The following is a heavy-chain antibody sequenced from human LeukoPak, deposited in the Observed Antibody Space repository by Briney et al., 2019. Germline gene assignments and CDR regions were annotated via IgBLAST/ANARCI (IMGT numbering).Heavy chain of an antibody. CDR3: ARAEVFSYYGMDV. J-gene: IGHJ6*02. CDR1: GFTVSSNY. V-gene: IGHV3-66*01. Sequence: GGPLRLSCAASGFTVSSNYMSWVRQAPGKGLEWVSVIYSGGSTYYADSVKGRFTISRDNSKNTLYLQMNSLRAEDTAVYYCARAEVFSYYGMDVWGQGTTVTVSS. CDR2: IYSGGST.